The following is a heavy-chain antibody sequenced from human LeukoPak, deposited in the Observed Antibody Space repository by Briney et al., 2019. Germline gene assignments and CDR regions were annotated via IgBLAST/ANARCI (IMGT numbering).Heavy chain of an antibody. J-gene: IGHJ3*02. Sequence: PSETLSLTCTVSGGSISSSSYYWGWIRQPPGKGLEWIGSIYYSGSTYYNPSLKSRVTISVDTSKNQFSLKLSSVTAADTAVYYCARVAPKGDHEAFDIWGQGTMVTVSS. CDR2: IYYSGST. CDR1: GGSISSSSYY. V-gene: IGHV4-39*07. D-gene: IGHD2-21*02. CDR3: ARVAPKGDHEAFDI.